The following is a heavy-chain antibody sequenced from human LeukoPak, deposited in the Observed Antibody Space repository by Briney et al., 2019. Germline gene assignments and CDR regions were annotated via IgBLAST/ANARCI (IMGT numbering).Heavy chain of an antibody. CDR3: ASSHHRYCSSTSCYYYYMDV. CDR1: GGSISSGSYY. V-gene: IGHV4-61*02. Sequence: PSQTLSLTCTVSGGSISSGSYYWSWIRQPAGKGLEWIGRIYTSGSTNYNPSLKSRVTISVDTSKNQFSLKLSSVTAADTAVYYCASSHHRYCSSTSCYYYYMDVWSKGTTVTVSS. J-gene: IGHJ6*03. D-gene: IGHD2-2*01. CDR2: IYTSGST.